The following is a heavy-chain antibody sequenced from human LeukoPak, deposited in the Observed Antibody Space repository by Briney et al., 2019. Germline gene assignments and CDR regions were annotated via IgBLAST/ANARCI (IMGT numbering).Heavy chain of an antibody. CDR3: AKDHGSGSQIG. D-gene: IGHD1-26*01. CDR1: GFNVSNNY. CDR2: IYSGGAT. J-gene: IGHJ4*02. Sequence: GGSLRLSCAASGFNVSNNYMNWVRQAPGKGLEWVSVIYSGGATHYEDSVYYADSVKGRFTIPRDNSKNTLYLQMNSLRAEDTAVYYCAKDHGSGSQIGWGQGTLVTVSS. V-gene: IGHV3-53*01.